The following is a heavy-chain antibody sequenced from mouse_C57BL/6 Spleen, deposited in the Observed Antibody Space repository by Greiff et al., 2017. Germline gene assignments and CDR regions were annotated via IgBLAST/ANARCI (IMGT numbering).Heavy chain of an antibody. D-gene: IGHD1-1*01. CDR3: ATDLRYGNFHYYAMDY. V-gene: IGHV1-81*01. CDR2: IYPSSGNT. J-gene: IGHJ4*01. CDR1: GYTFTSYG. Sequence: QVQLQQSGAELVRPGASVKLSCKASGYTFTSYGISWVKQRPGQGLEWIGEIYPSSGNTYYNEKFKGKATLTADKSSSTAYMELLSLTSEDSAVYFCATDLRYGNFHYYAMDYWGQGTSVTVSS.